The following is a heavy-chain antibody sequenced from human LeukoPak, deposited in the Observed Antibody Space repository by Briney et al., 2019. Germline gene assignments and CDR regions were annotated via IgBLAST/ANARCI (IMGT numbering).Heavy chain of an antibody. CDR1: ELTLTNFY. D-gene: IGHD5-12*01. CDR3: AAGGYGYISY. J-gene: IGHJ4*02. CDR2: ITGGSGYT. V-gene: IGHV3-11*06. Sequence: PGGSLRLSCAASELTLTNFYMSWIRQAPGKGLEGVSYITGGSGYTNYADSVRGRFTISRDTAKNSLYLQMNSLRAEDTAVYCCAAGGYGYISYWGQGTLVTVSS.